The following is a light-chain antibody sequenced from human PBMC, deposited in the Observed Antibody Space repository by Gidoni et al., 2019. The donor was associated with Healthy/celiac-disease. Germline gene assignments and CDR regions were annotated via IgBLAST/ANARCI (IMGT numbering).Light chain of an antibody. J-gene: IGLJ3*02. V-gene: IGLV3-25*02. Sequence: SFCLPHPPQVLVPPGQTARITCSGDALPKQYAYWYQQKPGQAPVLVIYKDSERPSGIPERFSGSSSGTTVTLTISGVQAEDEADYYCQSADSSGTSLVFGGGTKLTVL. CDR2: KDS. CDR1: ALPKQY. CDR3: QSADSSGTSLV.